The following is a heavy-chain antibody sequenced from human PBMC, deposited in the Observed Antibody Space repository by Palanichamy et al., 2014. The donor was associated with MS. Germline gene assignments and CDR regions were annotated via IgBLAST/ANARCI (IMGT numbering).Heavy chain of an antibody. CDR1: GGSISSHS. CDR2: IQNSGSS. Sequence: QVQLQESGPRLVKPSETLSLTCTVSGGSISSHSWSWIRQPQGKGLEWIGYIQNSGSSNYSPSLKSRVTISMDTSKNQFSLNLNSVTAADTAIYYCARRARMSQLYFHYALDVWGHGTTVTVSS. CDR3: ARRARMSQLYFHYALDV. V-gene: IGHV4-59*08. D-gene: IGHD3-9*01. J-gene: IGHJ6*02.